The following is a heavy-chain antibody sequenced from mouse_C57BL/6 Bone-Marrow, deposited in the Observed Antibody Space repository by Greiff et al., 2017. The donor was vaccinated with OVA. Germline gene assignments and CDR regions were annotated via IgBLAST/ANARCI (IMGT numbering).Heavy chain of an antibody. J-gene: IGHJ3*01. V-gene: IGHV1-85*01. CDR3: ARARVGLLLAY. D-gene: IGHD6-1*01. CDR1: GYTFTSYD. Sequence: QVQLQQSGPELVKPGASVKLSCKASGYTFTSYDINWVKQRPGQGLEWIGWIYPRDGSTKYNEQFKGKATLTVDTSSSTAYMELRSLTSEDSAVYLCARARVGLLLAYWGQGTLVTVSA. CDR2: IYPRDGST.